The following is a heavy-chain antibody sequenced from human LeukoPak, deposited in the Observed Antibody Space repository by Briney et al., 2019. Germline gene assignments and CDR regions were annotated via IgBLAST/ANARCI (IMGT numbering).Heavy chain of an antibody. CDR1: GYSISSGYY. CDR2: IYHSGST. V-gene: IGHV4-38-2*02. J-gene: IGHJ4*02. D-gene: IGHD4-11*01. CDR3: ARAKYSNCFDY. Sequence: SETLSLTCTVSGYSISSGYYWGWIRQPPGKGLEWIGSIYHSGSTYYNPSLKSRVTISVDTSKNQFSLKLSSVTAADTAVYYCARAKYSNCFDYWGQGTLVTVSS.